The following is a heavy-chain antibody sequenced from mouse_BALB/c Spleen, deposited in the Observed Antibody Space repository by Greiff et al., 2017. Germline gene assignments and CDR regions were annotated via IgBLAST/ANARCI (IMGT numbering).Heavy chain of an antibody. D-gene: IGHD3-2*01. V-gene: IGHV3-8*02. Sequence: VQLKESGPSLVKPSQTLSLTCSVTGDSITSGYWNWIRKFPGNKLEYMGYISYSGSTYYNPSLKSRISITRDTSKNQYYLQLNSVTTEDTATYYCARSDSSGYVPFAYWGQGTLVTVSA. CDR2: ISYSGST. CDR1: GDSITSGY. CDR3: ARSDSSGYVPFAY. J-gene: IGHJ3*01.